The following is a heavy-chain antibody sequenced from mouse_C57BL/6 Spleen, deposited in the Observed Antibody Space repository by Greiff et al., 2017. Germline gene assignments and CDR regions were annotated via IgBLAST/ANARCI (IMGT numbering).Heavy chain of an antibody. CDR1: GFTFSSYT. CDR3: ARGADGDY. V-gene: IGHV5-9*01. J-gene: IGHJ2*01. CDR2: ISGGGGNT. D-gene: IGHD2-3*01. Sequence: EVQLVESGGGLVKPGGSLKLSCAASGFTFSSYTMSWVRQTPEKRLEWVATISGGGGNTYYPDSVKGRFTISRDNAKNTQYLQMSSLRSEDTALYYCARGADGDYWGQGTTLTVSS.